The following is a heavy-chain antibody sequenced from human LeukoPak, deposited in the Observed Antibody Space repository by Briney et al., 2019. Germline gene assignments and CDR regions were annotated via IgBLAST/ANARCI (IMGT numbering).Heavy chain of an antibody. V-gene: IGHV3-7*01. J-gene: IGHJ4*02. CDR3: ARDPCSGGSCFDY. CDR2: IKQDGSEK. D-gene: IGHD2-15*01. Sequence: GSLRLSCAASGFTFSSYWMSWVRQAPGKGLEWVANIKQDGSEKYYVDSVKGRFTISRDNAKNSLYLQMNSLRAEDTAVYYCARDPCSGGSCFDYWGQGTLVTVSS. CDR1: GFTFSSYW.